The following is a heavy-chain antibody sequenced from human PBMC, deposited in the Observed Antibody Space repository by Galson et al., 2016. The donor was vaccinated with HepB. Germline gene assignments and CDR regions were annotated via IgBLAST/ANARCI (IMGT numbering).Heavy chain of an antibody. D-gene: IGHD6-19*01. V-gene: IGHV1-18*01. Sequence: SVKVSCKASGYTFTTYGVTWVRQAPGQGLEWVGWISTSDDNIQYSQKLQGRVTMTTDTSTTTAYMELRGPRPDATAVYYCARGAVSHYWGQGTLVTVSS. CDR2: ISTSDDNI. J-gene: IGHJ4*02. CDR1: GYTFTTYG. CDR3: ARGAVSHY.